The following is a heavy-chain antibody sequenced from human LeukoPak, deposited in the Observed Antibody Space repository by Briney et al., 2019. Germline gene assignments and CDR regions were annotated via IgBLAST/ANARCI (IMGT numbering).Heavy chain of an antibody. V-gene: IGHV3-23*01. CDR1: GFAFNNYV. CDR2: ISGSGGST. J-gene: IGHJ4*02. CDR3: AKGHRRDDPVYFDY. Sequence: PGGSLRLSCAASGFAFNNYVMSWVRQAPGKGLEWVSSISGSGGSTYYADSVKGRFTISRDNSKNTLYLQMNSLRAEDTAVYYCAKGHRRDDPVYFDYWGQGTLVTVSS.